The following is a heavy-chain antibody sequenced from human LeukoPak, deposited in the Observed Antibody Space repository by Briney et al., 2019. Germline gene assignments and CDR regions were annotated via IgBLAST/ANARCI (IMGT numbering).Heavy chain of an antibody. J-gene: IGHJ6*03. Sequence: ASVKVSCKASGYTFTGYYMHWVRQAPGQGLEWMGWISAYNGNTNYAQKLQGRVTMTTDTSTSTAYMELRSLRSDDTAVYYCARVEGPVTTNYYYYMDVWGKGTTVTVSS. D-gene: IGHD4-11*01. CDR1: GYTFTGYY. CDR3: ARVEGPVTTNYYYYMDV. V-gene: IGHV1-18*04. CDR2: ISAYNGNT.